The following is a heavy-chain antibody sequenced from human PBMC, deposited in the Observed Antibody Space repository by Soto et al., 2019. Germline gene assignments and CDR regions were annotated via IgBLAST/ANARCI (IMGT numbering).Heavy chain of an antibody. CDR1: GYSFTNYW. CDR2: IDPSDSNT. Sequence: GESLKISCKVSGYSFTNYWINWVRQMPGKGLEWMGTIDPSDSNTNYSPSFQGHVTISVDKSISTAYLQWSSLKASDTAMYYCARRYCSGSECYINCMDVWGQGTTVTVSS. D-gene: IGHD2-15*01. CDR3: ARRYCSGSECYINCMDV. V-gene: IGHV5-10-1*01. J-gene: IGHJ6*02.